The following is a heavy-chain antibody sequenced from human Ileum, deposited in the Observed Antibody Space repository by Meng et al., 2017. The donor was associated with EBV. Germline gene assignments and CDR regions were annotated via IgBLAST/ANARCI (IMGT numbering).Heavy chain of an antibody. CDR1: GGSISSSNW. CDR2: IYHSGIT. D-gene: IGHD1-14*01. V-gene: IGHV4-4*02. Sequence: VLLQESGPGLVKPSGTLSLTRAVSGGSISSSNWWSWVRQPPGKGLEWIGKIYHSGITIYNPSLKSRVTMSVDNSKNQFSLKLNSMTAADTAVYYCARDPTGGEDHQRVWGQGTLVTVSS. CDR3: ARDPTGGEDHQRV. J-gene: IGHJ4*02.